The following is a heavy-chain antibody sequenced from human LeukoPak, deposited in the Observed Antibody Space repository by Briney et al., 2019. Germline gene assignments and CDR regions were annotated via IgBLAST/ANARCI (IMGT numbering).Heavy chain of an antibody. J-gene: IGHJ5*02. CDR3: ARGRDPLGGQWLVRNGWFDP. D-gene: IGHD6-19*01. Sequence: SQTLSLTWAISGDSVASNSAAWNWIRQSPSRGLEWLGRTYYSSKWYNDYAVSVKSRITINPDTSKNQFSLQLNSVTPEDTAVYYCARGRDPLGGQWLVRNGWFDPWGQGTLVTVSS. V-gene: IGHV6-1*01. CDR1: GDSVASNSAA. CDR2: TYYSSKWYN.